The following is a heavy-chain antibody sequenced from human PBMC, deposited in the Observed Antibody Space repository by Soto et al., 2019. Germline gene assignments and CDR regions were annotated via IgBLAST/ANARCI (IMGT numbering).Heavy chain of an antibody. J-gene: IGHJ6*02. Sequence: EVQLVESGGGLIQPGGSLRLSCAASGFTVSSNYMSWVRQAPGKGLEWVSVIYSGGSTSYADSVKGRFTISRDNSKNTLYLPMNSLRAEDTAVYYCARDPGPAFPLLWFGDKDYYGMDVWGQGTTVTVPS. CDR1: GFTVSSNY. CDR2: IYSGGST. CDR3: ARDPGPAFPLLWFGDKDYYGMDV. V-gene: IGHV3-53*01. D-gene: IGHD3-10*01.